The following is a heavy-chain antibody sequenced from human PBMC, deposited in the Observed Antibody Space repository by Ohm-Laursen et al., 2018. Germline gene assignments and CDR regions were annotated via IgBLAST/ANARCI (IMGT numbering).Heavy chain of an antibody. D-gene: IGHD1-1*01. CDR2: MWANGRDK. Sequence: RSLRLSCAASGFTFSIYGVHWVCQAPGKGLEWVAVMWANGRDKYYADSVKGRFTVSRDNSKNTVYLQMNSLRAEDTAVYYCAKGTTDVDYWGQGTLVTVSS. CDR1: GFTFSIYG. V-gene: IGHV3-33*06. CDR3: AKGTTDVDY. J-gene: IGHJ4*02.